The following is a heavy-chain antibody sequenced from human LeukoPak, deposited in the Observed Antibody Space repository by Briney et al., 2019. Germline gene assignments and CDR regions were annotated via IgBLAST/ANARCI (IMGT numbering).Heavy chain of an antibody. Sequence: ASVKVSCKASGYTFTSYGISWVRQAPGQGLEWMGWISAYNGNTNYAQKLQGRVTMTTDTSTSTDYMELRSLRSDDTAVYYCARVKWWLLQWFDPWGQGTLVTVSS. CDR1: GYTFTSYG. V-gene: IGHV1-18*01. D-gene: IGHD3-22*01. CDR3: ARVKWWLLQWFDP. J-gene: IGHJ5*02. CDR2: ISAYNGNT.